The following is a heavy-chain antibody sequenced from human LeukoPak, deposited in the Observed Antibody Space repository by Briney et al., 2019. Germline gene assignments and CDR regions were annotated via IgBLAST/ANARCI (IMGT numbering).Heavy chain of an antibody. D-gene: IGHD3-10*01. Sequence: PSETLSLTCTVSGGSISNTLYYWAWIRRPPGKGLESIGSIYYSRSTYYSPSLKSRVTISVDTSKNQFSLKLTSVTAADTAVYYCARRKGFGEGYFDSWGQGTLVTVSS. CDR3: ARRKGFGEGYFDS. CDR1: GGSISNTLYY. CDR2: IYYSRST. J-gene: IGHJ4*02. V-gene: IGHV4-39*01.